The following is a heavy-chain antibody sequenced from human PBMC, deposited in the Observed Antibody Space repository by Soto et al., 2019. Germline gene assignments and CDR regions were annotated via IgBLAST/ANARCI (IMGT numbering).Heavy chain of an antibody. V-gene: IGHV4-4*07. CDR3: ARDQGVVVTADNWFDP. CDR2: IFSSGST. Sequence: SETLSLTCTVSGGSITDYSWVWIRQPAGKGLEWIGRIFSSGSTNYNPSLKGRITMPLDTSKNQFSLKLISATATDTAVYFCARDQGVVVTADNWFDPWGQGILVTVSS. CDR1: GGSITDYS. D-gene: IGHD2-21*02. J-gene: IGHJ5*02.